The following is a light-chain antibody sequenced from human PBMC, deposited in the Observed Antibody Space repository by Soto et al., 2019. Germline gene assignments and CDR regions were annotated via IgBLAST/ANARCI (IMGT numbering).Light chain of an antibody. CDR1: NIGSKS. V-gene: IGLV3-25*02. J-gene: IGLJ1*01. CDR2: KDS. Sequence: SYELTQPPSVSVAPGQTARISCGGNNIGSKSVHWYQQMPGQAPVLVIYKDSERPSGIPERFSGSSSGTTVTLTISGVQAEDEADYYCQSADSSGTHLVFGTGTKVTVL. CDR3: QSADSSGTHLV.